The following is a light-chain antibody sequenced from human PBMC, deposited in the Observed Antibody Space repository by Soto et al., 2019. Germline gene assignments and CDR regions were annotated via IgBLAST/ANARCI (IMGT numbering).Light chain of an antibody. CDR2: EVT. J-gene: IGLJ2*01. Sequence: QSALTQPTSVSGSPGQSITISCTGTSSDVGGYNYVSWYQHYPGKPPKLMIYEVTNRPSGISNRFSGSKSGNTASLTISGLQAEDEADYYCSSYTSSSTLVFGGGTKLTVL. CDR1: SSDVGGYNY. V-gene: IGLV2-14*01. CDR3: SSYTSSSTLV.